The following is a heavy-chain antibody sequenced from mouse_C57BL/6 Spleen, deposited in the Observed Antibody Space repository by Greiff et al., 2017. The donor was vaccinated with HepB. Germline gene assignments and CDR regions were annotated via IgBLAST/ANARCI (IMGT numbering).Heavy chain of an antibody. D-gene: IGHD1-1*01. CDR2: INPNYGTT. CDR1: GYSFTDYN. CDR3: AKGDYYGSSFHFDY. Sequence: EVQLQQSGPELVKPGASVKISCKASGYSFTDYNMNWVKQSNGKSLEWIGVINPNYGTTSYNQKFKGKATLTVDQSSSTAYMQLNSLTSEESAVYYCAKGDYYGSSFHFDYWGQGTTLTVSS. V-gene: IGHV1-39*01. J-gene: IGHJ2*01.